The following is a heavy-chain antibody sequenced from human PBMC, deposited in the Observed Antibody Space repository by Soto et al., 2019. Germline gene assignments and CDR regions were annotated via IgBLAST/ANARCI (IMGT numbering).Heavy chain of an antibody. D-gene: IGHD4-4*01. J-gene: IGHJ6*02. CDR3: ATSSYSDYYYYGMDV. CDR2: FDPEDGET. V-gene: IGHV1-24*01. Sequence: AAVKVSCKVSGYTLTELSMHWVRQAPGKGLEWMGGFDPEDGETIYAQKFQGRVTMTEDTSTDTAYMELSSLRSEDTAVYYCATSSYSDYYYYGMDVWGQGTTVTVPS. CDR1: GYTLTELS.